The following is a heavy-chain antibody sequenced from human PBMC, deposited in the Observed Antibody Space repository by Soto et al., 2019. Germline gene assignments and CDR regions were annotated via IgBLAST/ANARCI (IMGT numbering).Heavy chain of an antibody. Sequence: PGGSLRLSCAASGFTFSSYGMHWVRQAPGKGLEWVAVIWYDGSNKYYADSVKGRFTISRDNSKNTLYLQMNSLRAEDTAVYYCARERVVRGEWIGGMDVWGQGTTVTVS. CDR3: ARERVVRGEWIGGMDV. J-gene: IGHJ6*02. V-gene: IGHV3-33*01. CDR1: GFTFSSYG. CDR2: IWYDGSNK. D-gene: IGHD3-10*01.